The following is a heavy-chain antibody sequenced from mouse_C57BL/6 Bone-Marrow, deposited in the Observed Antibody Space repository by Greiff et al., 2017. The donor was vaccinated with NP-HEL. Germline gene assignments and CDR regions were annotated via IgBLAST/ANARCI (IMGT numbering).Heavy chain of an antibody. CDR1: GFTFSDYG. CDR3: ARGVLRSYYYAMDY. V-gene: IGHV5-17*01. Sequence: DVQLQESGGGLVKPGGSLKLSCAASGFTFSDYGMHWVRQAPEKGLEWVAYISSGSSTNYYADTVKGRFTISRDNAKNTLFLQMTSLRSEDTAMYYCARGVLRSYYYAMDYWGQGTSVTVSS. J-gene: IGHJ4*01. D-gene: IGHD1-1*01. CDR2: ISSGSSTN.